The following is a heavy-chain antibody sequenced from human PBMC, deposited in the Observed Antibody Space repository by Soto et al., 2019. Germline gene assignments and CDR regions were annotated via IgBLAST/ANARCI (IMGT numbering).Heavy chain of an antibody. CDR3: ARDYDILTGTDY. J-gene: IGHJ4*02. V-gene: IGHV1-18*04. Sequence: ASVKVSCKASGYTFTRYGISWVRQAPGQGLEWMGWISAYNGNTHYAQYLQGRVTMTTDTSTSTAYMELKSLRSDDTAVYYCARDYDILTGTDYWGQGTLVTVSS. CDR2: ISAYNGNT. D-gene: IGHD3-9*01. CDR1: GYTFTRYG.